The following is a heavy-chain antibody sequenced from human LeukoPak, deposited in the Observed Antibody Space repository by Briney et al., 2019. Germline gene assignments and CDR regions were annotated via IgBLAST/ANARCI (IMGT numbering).Heavy chain of an antibody. CDR3: ARRYYYGSGSYPRHYYYYNMDV. CDR1: GGSFSGYY. D-gene: IGHD3-10*01. CDR2: INHSGST. V-gene: IGHV4-34*01. J-gene: IGHJ6*03. Sequence: SETLSLTCAVYGGSFSGYYWSWIRQPPGKGLEWIGEINHSGSTNYNPSLKNRVNISVDTSKNQFSLKLSSVTAADTAVYYCARRYYYGSGSYPRHYYYYNMDVWGKGTTVTISS.